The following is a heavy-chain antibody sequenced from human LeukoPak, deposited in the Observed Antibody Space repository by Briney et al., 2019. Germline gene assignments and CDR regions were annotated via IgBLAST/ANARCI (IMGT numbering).Heavy chain of an antibody. J-gene: IGHJ4*02. Sequence: GGSLRLSCAASGFTFSTYGMLWVRQAPGQGPEWVALIRYDGSNKYYADSVKGRFTISRDNSKNTLYLQMNSLRAEDTAVYYCAKDLEGAKQLAPRTPLGHWGQGTLVTVSS. CDR3: AKDLEGAKQLAPRTPLGH. CDR2: IRYDGSNK. D-gene: IGHD6-13*01. V-gene: IGHV3-30*02. CDR1: GFTFSTYG.